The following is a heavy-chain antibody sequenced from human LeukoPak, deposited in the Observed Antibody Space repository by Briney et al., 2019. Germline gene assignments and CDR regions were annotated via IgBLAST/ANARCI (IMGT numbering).Heavy chain of an antibody. Sequence: GGSLRLSCAASGFSFSTYWMHWVRQAPGRGLVWVSRINSDGSSTTYADSVKGRFTLSRDNAKNTLYLQMNSLRAEDTAVYYCALGTKPLSYHFFDYWGQGALVTVSS. V-gene: IGHV3-74*03. CDR1: GFSFSTYW. J-gene: IGHJ4*02. CDR3: ALGTKPLSYHFFDY. CDR2: INSDGSST. D-gene: IGHD1-7*01.